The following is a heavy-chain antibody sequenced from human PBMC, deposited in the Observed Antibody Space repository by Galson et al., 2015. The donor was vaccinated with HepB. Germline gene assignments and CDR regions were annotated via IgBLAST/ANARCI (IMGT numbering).Heavy chain of an antibody. CDR3: ARSKDRALDI. Sequence: SLRLSCAASRFSFTTYWMYWVRQAPGMGLEWVANIKQDGSDTKYVDSVKGRFTISRDNAKNSLYLQMSSLRAEDTAMYFCARSKDRALDIWGQGTMVIVSS. CDR1: RFSFTTYW. CDR2: IKQDGSDT. V-gene: IGHV3-7*01. J-gene: IGHJ3*02.